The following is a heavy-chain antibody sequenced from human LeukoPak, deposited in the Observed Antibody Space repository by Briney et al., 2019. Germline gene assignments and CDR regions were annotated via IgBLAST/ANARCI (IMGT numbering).Heavy chain of an antibody. CDR1: GFTFSSYA. J-gene: IGHJ6*04. D-gene: IGHD3-9*01. V-gene: IGHV3-30*04. Sequence: PGRSLRLFCAASGFTFSSYAMHWVRQAPGKGLERVAVISCDGSNKYYADSVKGRFTISRDNSKNTLYLQMNSLRAEDTAVYYCARDMYYDILTGYYKGYYYYGMDVWGKGTTVTVSS. CDR3: ARDMYYDILTGYYKGYYYYGMDV. CDR2: ISCDGSNK.